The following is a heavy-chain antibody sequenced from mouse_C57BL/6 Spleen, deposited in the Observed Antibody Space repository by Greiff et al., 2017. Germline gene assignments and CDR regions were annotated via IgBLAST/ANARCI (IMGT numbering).Heavy chain of an antibody. D-gene: IGHD1-1*01. V-gene: IGHV1-82*01. CDR3: ARPHYYGSSYGAMDY. CDR2: IYPGDGDT. CDR1: GYAFSSSW. Sequence: VQLQQSGPELVKPGASVKISCKASGYAFSSSWMNWVKQRPGKGLEWIGRIYPGDGDTNYNGKFKGKATLTADKSSSTAYMQLSSLTSEDSAVYFCARPHYYGSSYGAMDYWGQGTSVTVSS. J-gene: IGHJ4*01.